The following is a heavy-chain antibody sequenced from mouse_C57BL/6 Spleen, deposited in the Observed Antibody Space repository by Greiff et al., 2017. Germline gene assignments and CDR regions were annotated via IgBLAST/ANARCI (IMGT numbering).Heavy chain of an antibody. CDR3: AGGGAGAMDY. CDR2: IYPGDGDT. CDR1: GYAFSSSW. Sequence: QVQLKESGPELVKPGASVKISCKASGYAFSSSWMNWVKQRPGKGLEWIGRIYPGDGDTNYNGKFKGKATLTADKSSSTAYMQLSSLTSGDSAVYLCAGGGAGAMDYWGQGTSVTVSS. J-gene: IGHJ4*01. V-gene: IGHV1-82*01.